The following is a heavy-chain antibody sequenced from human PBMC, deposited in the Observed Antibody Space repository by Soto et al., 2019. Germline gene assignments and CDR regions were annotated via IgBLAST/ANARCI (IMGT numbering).Heavy chain of an antibody. CDR2: IYYSGST. D-gene: IGHD5-18*01. CDR1: GGSISSYY. CDR3: AKDFLGIQLWSRHAEYFQH. J-gene: IGHJ1*01. Sequence: LSLTCTVSGGSISSYYWSWIRQPPGKGLEWIGYIYYSGSTNYNPSLKSRVTISVDTSKNQFSLKLSSVTAADTAVYYRAKDFLGIQLWSRHAEYFQHWGQGTLVTVSS. V-gene: IGHV4-59*01.